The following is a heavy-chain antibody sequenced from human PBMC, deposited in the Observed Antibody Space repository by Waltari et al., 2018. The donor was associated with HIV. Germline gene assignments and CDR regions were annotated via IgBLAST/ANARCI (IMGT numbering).Heavy chain of an antibody. CDR3: AISHRGAIFGDH. Sequence: QVQLVQSEAEVKQPGASVKVPCKASGYTFINHDINWVRRAAGRGLEWMGWMSPHSGKVGYAQKFQGRVTLTGDASIDTAYLELTGLTSHDTAVYYCAISHRGAIFGDHWGQGTPVTVSS. D-gene: IGHD3-3*01. CDR2: MSPHSGKV. CDR1: GYTFINHD. J-gene: IGHJ5*02. V-gene: IGHV1-8*01.